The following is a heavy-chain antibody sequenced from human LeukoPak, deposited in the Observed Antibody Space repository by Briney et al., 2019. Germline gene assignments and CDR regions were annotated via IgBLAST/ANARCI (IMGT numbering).Heavy chain of an antibody. CDR3: ARGRRITMIVVGNYYYYGMDV. CDR1: GGSFSGYY. V-gene: IGHV4-34*01. Sequence: SETLSLTCAVYGGSFSGYYWSWIRQPPGKGLEWIGEINHSGSTNYNPSLKSRVTISVDTSKNQFSLKLSSVTAADTAVYYRARGRRITMIVVGNYYYYGMDVWGQGTTVTVSS. D-gene: IGHD3-22*01. J-gene: IGHJ6*02. CDR2: INHSGST.